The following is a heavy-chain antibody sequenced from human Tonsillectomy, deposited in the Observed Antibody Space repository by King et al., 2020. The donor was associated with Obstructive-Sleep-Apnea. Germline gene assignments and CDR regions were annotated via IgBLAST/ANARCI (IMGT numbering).Heavy chain of an antibody. CDR1: GFTFSSYW. Sequence: QLVQSGGGLVQPGGSLRLSCAASGFTFSSYWMNWVRQAPGKGLEWVANIKQDGNEKYYVDSVQGRFSISRDNAKTSLYLQMNSLRAEDTAVYYCARSVLYGDYALDYWGQGTLVTVSS. V-gene: IGHV3-7*03. D-gene: IGHD4-17*01. J-gene: IGHJ4*02. CDR3: ARSVLYGDYALDY. CDR2: IKQDGNEK.